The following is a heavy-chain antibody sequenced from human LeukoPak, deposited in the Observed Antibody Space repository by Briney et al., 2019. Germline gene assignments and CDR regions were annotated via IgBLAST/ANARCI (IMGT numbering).Heavy chain of an antibody. CDR3: AKSVATIREFDY. CDR1: GFTFSSYS. V-gene: IGHV3-21*01. D-gene: IGHD5-12*01. J-gene: IGHJ4*02. Sequence: GGSLRLSCAASGFTFSSYSMNWVRQAPGKGLEWVSSISSSSSYIYYADLVKGRFTISRDNAKNSLYLQMNSLRAEDTAVYYCAKSVATIREFDYWAREPWSPSPQ. CDR2: ISSSSSYI.